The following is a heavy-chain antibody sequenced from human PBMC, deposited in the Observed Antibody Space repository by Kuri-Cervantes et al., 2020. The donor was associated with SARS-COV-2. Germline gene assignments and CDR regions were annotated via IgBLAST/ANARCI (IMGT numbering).Heavy chain of an antibody. D-gene: IGHD7-27*01. CDR1: GFTFDDYA. CDR2: ISWNSGSI. V-gene: IGHV3-9*01. Sequence: LSLTCAASGFTFDDYAMHWVRQAPGKGLEWVSGISWNSGSIGYADSVKGRFTISRDNAKNSLYLQMNSLRAEDTALYYCAKVSGTGDAFDIWGQGTMVTVSS. CDR3: AKVSGTGDAFDI. J-gene: IGHJ3*02.